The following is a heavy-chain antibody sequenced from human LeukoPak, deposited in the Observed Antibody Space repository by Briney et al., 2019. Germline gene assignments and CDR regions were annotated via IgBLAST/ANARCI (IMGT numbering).Heavy chain of an antibody. CDR3: ARVPHWLVPRIDY. J-gene: IGHJ4*02. CDR2: INHSGST. D-gene: IGHD6-19*01. Sequence: SETLSLTCAVYGGSFSGYYWSWIRQPPGKGLEWIGEINHSGSTNYNPSLKSRVAISVDTSKNQFSLKLSSVTAADTAVYYCARVPHWLVPRIDYWDQGTLVSVSS. V-gene: IGHV4-34*01. CDR1: GGSFSGYY.